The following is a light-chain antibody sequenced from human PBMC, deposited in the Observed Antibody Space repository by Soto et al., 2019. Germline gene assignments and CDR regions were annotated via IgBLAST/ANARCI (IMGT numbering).Light chain of an antibody. Sequence: QSALTQPPSASGSPGQSVTISCTGTSSDVGGYNYVSWYQQHPGTAPKLMIYEVSKRPSGVPDRFSGSKSGNTASLTVSGLQAEDEADYYCRSYAGSNNLGVFGTGTKLTV. CDR1: SSDVGGYNY. CDR2: EVS. CDR3: RSYAGSNNLGV. V-gene: IGLV2-8*01. J-gene: IGLJ1*01.